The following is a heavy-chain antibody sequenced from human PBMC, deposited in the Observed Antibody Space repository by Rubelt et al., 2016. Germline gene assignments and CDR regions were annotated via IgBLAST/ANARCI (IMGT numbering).Heavy chain of an antibody. Sequence: EVQVVESGGGLVQPGGSLRLSCAASGFTFSSYVFSWVRQAPGKGLEWVSGISGSGGNTYYGDSVKGRFTISRDNSKNRLYLQMNSLRAEDTAVYYCARARYYDFWSGETNYYGRDVWGQGTTVTVSS. CDR1: GFTFSSYV. CDR3: ARARYYDFWSGETNYYGRDV. D-gene: IGHD3-3*01. V-gene: IGHV3-23*04. CDR2: ISGSGGNT. J-gene: IGHJ6*02.